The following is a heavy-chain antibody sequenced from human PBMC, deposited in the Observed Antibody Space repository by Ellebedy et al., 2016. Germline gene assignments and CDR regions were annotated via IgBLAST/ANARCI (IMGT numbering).Heavy chain of an antibody. CDR2: VYYSGST. CDR3: ARARGIDEYVFTYFDS. CDR1: GDSVTSSDCY. Sequence: SETLSLTCTVSGDSVTSSDCYWGWIRQPPGKGLEWIANVYYSGSTYYNPSLRSPVTISMDTSKNQFSLKLTSVTAADTAVYFCARARGIDEYVFTYFDSWGQGLLVTVSS. J-gene: IGHJ4*02. D-gene: IGHD3-16*01. V-gene: IGHV4-39*07.